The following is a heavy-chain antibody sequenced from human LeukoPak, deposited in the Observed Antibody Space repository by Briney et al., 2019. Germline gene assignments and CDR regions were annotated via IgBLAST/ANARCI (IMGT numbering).Heavy chain of an antibody. CDR1: GGSISSYY. D-gene: IGHD3-10*01. CDR2: IYYSGST. J-gene: IGHJ4*02. CDR3: ARTYGSGSYYYFDY. V-gene: IGHV4-59*01. Sequence: NTSETLSLTCTVSGGSISSYYWSWIRQPPGKGLEWIGYIYYSGSTNYNPSLKSRVTMSVDTSKNQFSLKLSSVTAADTAVYYCARTYGSGSYYYFDYWGQGTLVTVSS.